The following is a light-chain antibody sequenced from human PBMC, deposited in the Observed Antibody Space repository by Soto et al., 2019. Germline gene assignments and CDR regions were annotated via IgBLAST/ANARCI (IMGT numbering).Light chain of an antibody. J-gene: IGKJ1*01. CDR3: QHYNSYSEA. V-gene: IGKV1-5*03. Sequence: DIQMTQSPSTLSGSVGDRVTLICGASQTISSWLAWYQQKPGKAPKLLIYKASTLKSGVPSRFSGSGSGTEFTLTISSLQPDDFATYYCQHYNSYSEAFGQGTKVDIK. CDR1: QTISSW. CDR2: KAS.